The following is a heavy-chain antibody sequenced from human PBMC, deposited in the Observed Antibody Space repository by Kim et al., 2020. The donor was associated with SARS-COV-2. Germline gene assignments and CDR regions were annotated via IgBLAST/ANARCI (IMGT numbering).Heavy chain of an antibody. CDR1: GYTFTSYA. Sequence: ASVKVSRKASGYTFTSYAMHWVRQAPGQRLEWMGWINAGNGNTKYSQKFQGRVTITRDTSASTAYMELSSLRSEDTAVYYCARDPKWLVRFFDYWGQGTLVTVSS. V-gene: IGHV1-3*01. J-gene: IGHJ4*02. D-gene: IGHD6-19*01. CDR3: ARDPKWLVRFFDY. CDR2: INAGNGNT.